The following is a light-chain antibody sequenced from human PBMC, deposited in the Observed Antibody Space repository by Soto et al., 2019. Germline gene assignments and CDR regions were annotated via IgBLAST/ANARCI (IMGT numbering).Light chain of an antibody. V-gene: IGKV3-15*01. J-gene: IGKJ1*01. CDR1: QSVSSN. CDR3: QQYTL. Sequence: EIVMTQSPATLSVSPGERATLSCRASQSVSSNLAWYQQKPGQAPRLLIYGASTRATGIPARFSGSGSGTEFTLTISSLQSEDFEVYYCQQYTLFGQGTKVDIK. CDR2: GAS.